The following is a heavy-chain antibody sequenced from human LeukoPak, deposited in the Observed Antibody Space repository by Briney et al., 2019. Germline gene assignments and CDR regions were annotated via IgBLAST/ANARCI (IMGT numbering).Heavy chain of an antibody. Sequence: SVKVSCKASGGTFSSYAISWVRQAPGQGLEWMGRIIPIFGTANYAQKFQGRVTITTDESTSTAYMELCSLRSEDTAVYYCARSSGSYPQSLDYWGQGTPVTVSS. D-gene: IGHD1-26*01. J-gene: IGHJ4*02. CDR3: ARSSGSYPQSLDY. V-gene: IGHV1-69*05. CDR1: GGTFSSYA. CDR2: IIPIFGTA.